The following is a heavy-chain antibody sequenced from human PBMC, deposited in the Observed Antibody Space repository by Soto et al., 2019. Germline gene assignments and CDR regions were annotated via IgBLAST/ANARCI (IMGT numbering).Heavy chain of an antibody. V-gene: IGHV4-59*08. CDR2: IDYSGST. CDR1: GDSISSYY. Sequence: SDTLSLTCTVSGDSISSYYWNWIRQPPGKGLEWIGYIDYSGSTNYNPSLKSRVTISVDTSKNQFSLKLSSVTAADTAVYYCARSSSGWYYFDYWGQGTLVTVS. CDR3: ARSSSGWYYFDY. J-gene: IGHJ4*02. D-gene: IGHD6-19*01.